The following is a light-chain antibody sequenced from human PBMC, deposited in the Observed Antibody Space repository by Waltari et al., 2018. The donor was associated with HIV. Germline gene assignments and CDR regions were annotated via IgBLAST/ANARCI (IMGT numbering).Light chain of an antibody. CDR1: SSDVGGYNY. CDR3: SSYAGSNNLL. V-gene: IGLV2-8*01. Sequence: QSALTQPPSASGSPGQSVTISCTGTSSDVGGYNYVSWYQQHPGKAPKLMIYEVSKRPSGVPALFSGSKSGNTASLTVSGLQAEDEADYYCSSYAGSNNLLFGGGTKLTVL. CDR2: EVS. J-gene: IGLJ2*01.